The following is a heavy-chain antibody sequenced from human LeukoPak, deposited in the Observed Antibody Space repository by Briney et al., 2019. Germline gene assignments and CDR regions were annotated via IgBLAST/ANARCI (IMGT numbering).Heavy chain of an antibody. D-gene: IGHD3-10*01. CDR2: MNPNSGNT. Sequence: ASVKVSCKASGYTFTSYYLHWVRQAPGQGLEWMGWMNPNSGNTGYAQKFQGRVTMTRNTSISTAYMELSSLRSEDTAVYYCASSLYGSGSYYHYWGQGTLVTVSS. V-gene: IGHV1-8*02. J-gene: IGHJ4*02. CDR1: GYTFTSYY. CDR3: ASSLYGSGSYYHY.